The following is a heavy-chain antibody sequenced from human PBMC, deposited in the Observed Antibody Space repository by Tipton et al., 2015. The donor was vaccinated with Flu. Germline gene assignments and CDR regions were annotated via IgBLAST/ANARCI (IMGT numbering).Heavy chain of an antibody. Sequence: LSLTCAASGFTFDDYTMHWVRQAPGKGLEWVSLISWDGGSTYYADSVKGRFTISRDNSKNSLYLQMNSLRTEDTALYYCAKAELEITGTTPFDYWGQGTLVTVSS. CDR2: ISWDGGST. V-gene: IGHV3-43*01. D-gene: IGHD1-7*01. CDR1: GFTFDDYT. CDR3: AKAELEITGTTPFDY. J-gene: IGHJ4*02.